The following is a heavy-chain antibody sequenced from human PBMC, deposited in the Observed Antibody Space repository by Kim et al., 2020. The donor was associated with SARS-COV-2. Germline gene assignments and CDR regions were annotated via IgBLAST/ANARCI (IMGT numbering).Heavy chain of an antibody. Sequence: TTYADAVKGRFTIARDNARDTMSLQMSSLRDDDTAVYYCVSGGVTGCLLDHWGQGNLVTVSS. V-gene: IGHV3-74*03. D-gene: IGHD1-1*01. J-gene: IGHJ1*01. CDR2: T. CDR3: VSGGVTGCLLDH.